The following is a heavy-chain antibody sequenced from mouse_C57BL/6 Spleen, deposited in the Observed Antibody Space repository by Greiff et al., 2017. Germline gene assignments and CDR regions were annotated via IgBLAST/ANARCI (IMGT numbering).Heavy chain of an antibody. D-gene: IGHD1-1*01. CDR1: GFNIKDDY. Sequence: VQLQQSGAELVRPGASVKLSCTASGFNIKDDYMHWVKQRPEQGLEWIGWIDPEKGDTEYASNVQGKATITADTSSNTAYLQLSSLTSEDTAVDYCTTYRYWSSPRGFAYWGQGTLVTVSA. V-gene: IGHV14-4*01. CDR3: TTYRYWSSPRGFAY. J-gene: IGHJ3*01. CDR2: IDPEKGDT.